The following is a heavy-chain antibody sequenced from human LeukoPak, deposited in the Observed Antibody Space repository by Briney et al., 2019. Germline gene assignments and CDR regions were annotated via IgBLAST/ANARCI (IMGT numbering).Heavy chain of an antibody. J-gene: IGHJ4*02. D-gene: IGHD6-19*01. V-gene: IGHV4-4*07. Sequence: SETLSLTCTVSGGSISSYYWSWIRQPAGKGLEWIGRIYTSGSTNYNPSLKSRVTMSVDTSKNQFPLKLSSVTAADTAVYYCAREKSSGWYVDYWGQGTLVTVSS. CDR1: GGSISSYY. CDR3: AREKSSGWYVDY. CDR2: IYTSGST.